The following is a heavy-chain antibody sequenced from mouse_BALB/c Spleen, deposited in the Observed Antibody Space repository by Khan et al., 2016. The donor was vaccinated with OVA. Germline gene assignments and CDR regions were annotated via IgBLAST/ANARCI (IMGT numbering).Heavy chain of an antibody. CDR3: ARDAGRY. Sequence: EVQLQESGPELVKPGASVKISCKTSGYTFTEYTLHWVKQSHGKSLEWIGVINPKNGVTSYNQKFKGKAKLTVDKSSSTAYMEFCSLTSEDSAVYYCARDAGRYWSQGTSVTVSS. D-gene: IGHD3-3*01. CDR1: GYTFTEYT. J-gene: IGHJ4*01. CDR2: INPKNGVT. V-gene: IGHV1-18*01.